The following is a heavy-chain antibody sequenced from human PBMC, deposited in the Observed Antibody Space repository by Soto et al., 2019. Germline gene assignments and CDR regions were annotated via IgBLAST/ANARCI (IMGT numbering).Heavy chain of an antibody. CDR2: IYSGGST. CDR3: ARDSYSSGYLVPYGMDV. D-gene: IGHD6-25*01. V-gene: IGHV3-53*01. CDR1: GFTVDSNY. J-gene: IGHJ6*02. Sequence: GGLLRLSCAASGFTVDSNYMIWVRQAPGKGLEWVSVIYSGGSTYYADSVKGRFTISRDNSKNTLYLQMNSLRAEDTAVYYCARDSYSSGYLVPYGMDVWGQGTTVTVSS.